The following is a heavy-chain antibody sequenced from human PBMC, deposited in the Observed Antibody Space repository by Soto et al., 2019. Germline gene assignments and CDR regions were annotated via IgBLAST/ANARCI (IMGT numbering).Heavy chain of an antibody. CDR3: ARTIFGVATYYFDY. V-gene: IGHV1-18*01. J-gene: IGHJ4*02. CDR2: MSAYNGNT. D-gene: IGHD3-3*01. CDR1: GYTFTSYG. Sequence: ASVKVSCKASGYTFTSYGISWVRQAPGQGLEWMGWMSAYNGNTNYAQKFQGRVTMTTNTSTSTAYMELSSLRSDDTAVYYCARTIFGVATYYFDYWGQGTPVTVSS.